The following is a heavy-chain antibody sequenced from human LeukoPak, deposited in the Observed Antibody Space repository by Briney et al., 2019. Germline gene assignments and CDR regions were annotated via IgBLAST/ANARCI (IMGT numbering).Heavy chain of an antibody. J-gene: IGHJ4*02. CDR3: SRTNLPATTGGLDY. CDR2: INTSGNT. Sequence: SETLSLTCTVSGGSISSYYWSWIRQPAGKGLEWIGRINTSGNTNYNPSLKSRVTMSVDTSKSQFSLNLGSVTAADTAVYYCSRTNLPATTGGLDYWGQGTLVTVSS. D-gene: IGHD1-26*01. V-gene: IGHV4-4*07. CDR1: GGSISSYY.